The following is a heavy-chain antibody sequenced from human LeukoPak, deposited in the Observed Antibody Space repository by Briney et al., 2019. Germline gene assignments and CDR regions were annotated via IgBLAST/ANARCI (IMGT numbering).Heavy chain of an antibody. Sequence: SVKVSCKASGGTFSSYAISWVRQAPGQGLEWMGGIIPIFGTASYAQKFQGRVTITADESTSTAYMELSSLRSEDTAVYYCARRGRYGSGSYENFVPFDYWGQGTLVTVSS. CDR3: ARRGRYGSGSYENFVPFDY. CDR2: IIPIFGTA. V-gene: IGHV1-69*13. D-gene: IGHD3-10*01. CDR1: GGTFSSYA. J-gene: IGHJ4*02.